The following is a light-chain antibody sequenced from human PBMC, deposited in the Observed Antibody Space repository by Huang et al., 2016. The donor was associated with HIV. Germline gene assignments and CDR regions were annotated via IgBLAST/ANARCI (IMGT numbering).Light chain of an antibody. CDR1: QSLTYSDGNTY. CDR2: KIS. J-gene: IGKJ5*01. Sequence: DVVLTQSPLSLPVTLGQPASISCWSSQSLTYSDGNTYLSWFQQRPGQSPRRLIYKISNRDSGVPDRFSGSGSGSEFTLKISKVEAEDVAVYYCMQGTHWPPITFGQGTRLEI. V-gene: IGKV2-30*01. CDR3: MQGTHWPPIT.